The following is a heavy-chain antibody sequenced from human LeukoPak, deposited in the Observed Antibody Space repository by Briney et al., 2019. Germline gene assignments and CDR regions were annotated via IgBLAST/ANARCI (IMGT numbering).Heavy chain of an antibody. D-gene: IGHD3-3*01. V-gene: IGHV3-23*01. Sequence: GGSLRLSCAASGFAFSNFAMSWVRQAPGKGLEWVSAMSSSGYYTYYVESVKGRFTISRDKSKNTLYLHMNSLRADDTAVYYCAKMEGQRLYDYCMDVWGRGTTVTVSS. CDR3: AKMEGQRLYDYCMDV. CDR2: MSSSGYYT. J-gene: IGHJ6*03. CDR1: GFAFSNFA.